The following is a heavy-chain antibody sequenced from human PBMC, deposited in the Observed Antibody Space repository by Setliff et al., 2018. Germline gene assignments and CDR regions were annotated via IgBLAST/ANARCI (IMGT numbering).Heavy chain of an antibody. V-gene: IGHV4-39*07. J-gene: IGHJ6*03. CDR3: ARAPPNRYSGSYEYFYMDV. CDR2: IINSGTT. CDR1: GGSFTGTTYY. Sequence: SETLSLTCTVSGGSFTGTTYYWGWIRQSPGKGLEWIGTIINSGTTNYNPSLKSRVTISVDTSNSQFSLKVSSVTAADTAVYYCARAPPNRYSGSYEYFYMDVWGKGTTVTVSS. D-gene: IGHD1-26*01.